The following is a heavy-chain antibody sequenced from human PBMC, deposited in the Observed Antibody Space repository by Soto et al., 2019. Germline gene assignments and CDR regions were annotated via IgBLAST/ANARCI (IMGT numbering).Heavy chain of an antibody. CDR2: VYHSGGT. CDR1: AYSMGSTYY. CDR3: TKERGPLLWRIDS. J-gene: IGHJ4*02. V-gene: IGHV4-38-2*02. D-gene: IGHD3-10*01. Sequence: SETLSLTCTLSAYSMGSTYYWGWFRQPPGKGLEWIGNVYHSGGTYYNPSLKSRVTISMDTSKNHFSLNLTSVTAADTAVYYCTKERGPLLWRIDSWGQGTLVTVSS.